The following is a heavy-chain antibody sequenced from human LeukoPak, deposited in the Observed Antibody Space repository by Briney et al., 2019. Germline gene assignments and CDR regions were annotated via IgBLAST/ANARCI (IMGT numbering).Heavy chain of an antibody. Sequence: ASVKVSCKASGYTFTSCGISWVRQAPGQGLEWMGWISAYNGNTNYAQKLQGRVTMTTDTSTSTAYMELRSLRSDDTAVYYCARDAVVAITYGAGYWGQGTLVTVSS. CDR2: ISAYNGNT. CDR1: GYTFTSCG. CDR3: ARDAVVAITYGAGY. J-gene: IGHJ4*02. D-gene: IGHD3-22*01. V-gene: IGHV1-18*01.